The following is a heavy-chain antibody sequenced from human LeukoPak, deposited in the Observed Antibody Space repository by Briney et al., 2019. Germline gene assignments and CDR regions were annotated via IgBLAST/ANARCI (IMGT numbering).Heavy chain of an antibody. J-gene: IGHJ4*02. D-gene: IGHD5-24*01. V-gene: IGHV4-34*01. Sequence: NPSETLSLTCAVYGGSFSGYYWSWIRQSPGKGLEWIGEINHSGSTNYNPSLKSRVTISVDTSKNQFSLKLSSVTAADTAVYYCARGQGYTFSPRLIDYWGQGTLVTVSS. CDR2: INHSGST. CDR3: ARGQGYTFSPRLIDY. CDR1: GGSFSGYY.